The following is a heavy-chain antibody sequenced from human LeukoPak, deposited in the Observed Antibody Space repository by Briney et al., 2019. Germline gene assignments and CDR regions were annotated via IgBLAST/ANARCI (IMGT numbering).Heavy chain of an antibody. V-gene: IGHV3-7*01. CDR2: IKQDGSEK. D-gene: IGHD6-19*01. J-gene: IGHJ6*03. Sequence: GGSLRLSCAASGFTFSSYWMSWVRQAPGKGLEWVANIKQDGSEKYYVDSVKGRFTISRDNAKNSLHLQMNSLRAEDTAVYYCARDTKEQWLETRRYYYYYYMDVWGKGTTVTVSS. CDR1: GFTFSSYW. CDR3: ARDTKEQWLETRRYYYYYYMDV.